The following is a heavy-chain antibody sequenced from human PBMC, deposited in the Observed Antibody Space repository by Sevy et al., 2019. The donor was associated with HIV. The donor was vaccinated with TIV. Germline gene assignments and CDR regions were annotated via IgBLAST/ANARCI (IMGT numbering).Heavy chain of an antibody. CDR1: GFTFSSYW. J-gene: IGHJ4*02. V-gene: IGHV3-7*01. D-gene: IGHD3-10*01. Sequence: RSLRLSCAASGFTFSSYWMSWVRQAPGKGLEWLATINLDGSETFYVDSVKGRFTISRHNPRKSVYLQMTSLSAEDTAVYYCARLFYGSADYWGQGTLVTVSS. CDR3: ARLFYGSADY. CDR2: INLDGSET.